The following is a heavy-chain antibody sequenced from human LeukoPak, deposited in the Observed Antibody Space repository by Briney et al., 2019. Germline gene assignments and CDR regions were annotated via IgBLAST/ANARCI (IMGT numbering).Heavy chain of an antibody. CDR3: AKDWAYSGNYYYFDH. J-gene: IGHJ4*02. CDR2: IRYDGTNK. V-gene: IGHV3-30*02. CDR1: TFTFNNYA. D-gene: IGHD1-26*01. Sequence: GGSLRLSCAASTFTFNNYAMHWVRQAPGKGLEWVAFIRYDGTNKYYADSVKGRFTISRDNSKNTLYLQMNSLGAEDTAVYYCAKDWAYSGNYYYFDHWGQGTLVTVSS.